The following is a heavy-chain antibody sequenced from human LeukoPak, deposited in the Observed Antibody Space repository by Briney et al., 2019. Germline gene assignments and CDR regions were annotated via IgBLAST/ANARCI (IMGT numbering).Heavy chain of an antibody. CDR3: ARGLVDCSSTSCYGGNWFDP. Sequence: EASVKVSCKASGYTFTGYAMHWVRQAPGQRLEWMGWINAGNGNTKYSQKFQGRVTITRDTSASTAYMELSSLRSEDTAVYYCARGLVDCSSTSCYGGNWFDPWGQGTLVTVSS. CDR1: GYTFTGYA. D-gene: IGHD2-2*01. J-gene: IGHJ5*02. V-gene: IGHV1-3*01. CDR2: INAGNGNT.